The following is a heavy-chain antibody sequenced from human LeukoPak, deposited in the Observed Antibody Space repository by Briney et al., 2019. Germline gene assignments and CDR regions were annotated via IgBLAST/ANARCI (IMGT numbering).Heavy chain of an antibody. CDR1: GGSFSGYY. Sequence: SETLSLTCAVYGGSFSGYYCSWIRQPPGKGLEWIGEINHGGTSNYNPSFQSRVTISLDTSKSHFSLKLNSVTAADTAVYYCARGTITKLKTWGQGALVTVSS. V-gene: IGHV4-34*01. CDR3: ARGTITKLKT. J-gene: IGHJ5*02. CDR2: INHGGTS. D-gene: IGHD1-14*01.